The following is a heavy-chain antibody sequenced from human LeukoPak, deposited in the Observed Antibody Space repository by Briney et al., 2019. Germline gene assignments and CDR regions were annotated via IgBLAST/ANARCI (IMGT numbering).Heavy chain of an antibody. J-gene: IGHJ6*02. D-gene: IGHD3-9*01. CDR3: ARGLHYNILTGGMDV. CDR2: MSHTGAT. V-gene: IGHV4-34*01. CDR1: GGPFSGYY. Sequence: SETLSLTCAVFGGPFSGYYWSWIRQSPEKGLEWIGEMSHTGATNYNPSLKSRVTVSVDTSKKQFSLNLRSVTAADTAVYYCARGLHYNILTGGMDVWGQGTTVIVS.